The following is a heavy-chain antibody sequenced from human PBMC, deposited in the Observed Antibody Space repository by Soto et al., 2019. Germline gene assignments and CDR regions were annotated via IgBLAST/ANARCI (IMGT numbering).Heavy chain of an antibody. V-gene: IGHV3-7*03. CDR1: GFTFGSNW. J-gene: IGHJ4*02. D-gene: IGHD3-3*01. Sequence: GGSLRLSCAASGFTFGSNWMSWVRQAPGKGLEWVANIKRDGSEKYYVDSVKGRFTISRDNAKNTLYLQMNSLRADDTAVYYCASLEWESTGYADYWGQGTLVTVSS. CDR2: IKRDGSEK. CDR3: ASLEWESTGYADY.